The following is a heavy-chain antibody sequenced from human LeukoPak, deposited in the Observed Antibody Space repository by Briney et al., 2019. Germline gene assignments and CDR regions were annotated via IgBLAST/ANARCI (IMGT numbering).Heavy chain of an antibody. J-gene: IGHJ4*02. Sequence: SETLSLTCAVYGGSFSGYYWSWIRQPPGKGLEWIGEINHSGSTNYNPSLKSRVTISVDTSKNQFSLKLSSVTAADTAVYYCARRGTTVVTPPGVAGYYFDYWGQGTLVTVSS. CDR3: ARRGTTVVTPPGVAGYYFDY. V-gene: IGHV4-34*01. CDR1: GGSFSGYY. D-gene: IGHD4-23*01. CDR2: INHSGST.